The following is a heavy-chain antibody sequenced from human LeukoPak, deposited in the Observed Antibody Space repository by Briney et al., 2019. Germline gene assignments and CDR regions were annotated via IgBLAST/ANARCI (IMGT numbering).Heavy chain of an antibody. CDR2: ISWNSGSI. Sequence: GRSLRLSCAASGFTFDDYAMHWVRQAPGKGLEWVSGISWNSGSIGYADSVKGRFTISRDNAKNSLYLQMNSLRAEDTAVYYCAKDAEAVASYFDYWGQGTLVTVSS. J-gene: IGHJ4*02. D-gene: IGHD6-19*01. V-gene: IGHV3-9*01. CDR3: AKDAEAVASYFDY. CDR1: GFTFDDYA.